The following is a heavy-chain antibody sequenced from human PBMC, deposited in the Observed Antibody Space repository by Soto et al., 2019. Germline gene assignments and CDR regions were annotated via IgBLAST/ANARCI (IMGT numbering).Heavy chain of an antibody. V-gene: IGHV3-30-3*01. CDR1: GFTFSSYA. Sequence: PGGSLRLSCAASGFTFSSYAMHWVRQAPGKGLEWVAVISYDGSNKYYADSVKGRFTISRDNSKNTLYLQMNSLRAEDTAVYYCARGLVGATDYWRQGTLVTVSS. D-gene: IGHD1-26*01. CDR2: ISYDGSNK. CDR3: ARGLVGATDY. J-gene: IGHJ4*02.